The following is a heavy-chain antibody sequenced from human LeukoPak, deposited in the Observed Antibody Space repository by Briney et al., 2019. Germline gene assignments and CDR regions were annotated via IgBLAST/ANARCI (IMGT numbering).Heavy chain of an antibody. CDR3: ARLLLWFGELLFGYFDY. J-gene: IGHJ4*02. D-gene: IGHD3-10*01. Sequence: KPSETLSLTCTVSGGSISSSSDYWGWIRQPPGKGLEWIGSIYYSGSTYYNPSLKSRVTISVDTSKNQFSLKLSSVTAADMAVYYCARLLLWFGELLFGYFDYWGQGNLVTVSS. CDR2: IYYSGST. CDR1: GGSISSSSDY. V-gene: IGHV4-39*01.